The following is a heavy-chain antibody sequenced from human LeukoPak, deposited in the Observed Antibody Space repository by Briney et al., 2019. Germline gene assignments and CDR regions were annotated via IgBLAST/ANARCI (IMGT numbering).Heavy chain of an antibody. D-gene: IGHD4-17*01. V-gene: IGHV3-15*01. Sequence: GGSLRLSCAAYGLTFSNAWMNWVRQAPGKGLEWVGRIKSKNDGGTTDYAAPVKGRFTISRDDSKSTLYLQMNNLETEDTAVYYCATRPTPGDYRFDYWGQGTLVTVSS. J-gene: IGHJ4*02. CDR3: ATRPTPGDYRFDY. CDR2: IKSKNDGGTT. CDR1: GLTFSNAW.